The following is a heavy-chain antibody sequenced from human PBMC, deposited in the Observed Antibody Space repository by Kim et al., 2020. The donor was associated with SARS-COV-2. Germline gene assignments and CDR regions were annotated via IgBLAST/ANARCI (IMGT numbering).Heavy chain of an antibody. D-gene: IGHD1-1*01. CDR2: IKSKADGGAT. J-gene: IGHJ2*01. Sequence: GGSLRLSCAASGFTFSNAWMSWVRQAPGKGLEWVGRIKSKADGGATDDAAPVNGRLTISRDESTNTLALQMNSLKAEDPAVYYCATGTSARYGWYFDLWGHGTLVTVSS. V-gene: IGHV3-15*01. CDR1: GFTFSNAW. CDR3: ATGTSARYGWYFDL.